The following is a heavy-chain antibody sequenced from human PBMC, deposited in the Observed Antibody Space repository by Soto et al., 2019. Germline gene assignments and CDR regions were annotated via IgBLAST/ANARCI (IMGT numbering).Heavy chain of an antibody. D-gene: IGHD3-16*02. J-gene: IGHJ4*02. V-gene: IGHV4-39*01. CDR3: ARLMITFGGVITRNHFDY. CDR2: IYYSGST. CDR1: GGSISSSSYY. Sequence: SETLSLTCTVSGGSISSSSYYWGWIRQPPGKGLEWIGSIYYSGSTYYNPSLKSRVTISVDTSKNQFSLKLSSVTAADTAVYYCARLMITFGGVITRNHFDYWGQGTLVTVSS.